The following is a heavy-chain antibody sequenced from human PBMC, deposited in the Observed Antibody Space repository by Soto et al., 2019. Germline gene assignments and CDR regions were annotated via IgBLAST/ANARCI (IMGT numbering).Heavy chain of an antibody. D-gene: IGHD5-18*01. CDR3: ARMHQPSGHSDSYGYPAS. V-gene: IGHV5-10-1*01. CDR1: GYSFSSYW. J-gene: IGHJ1*01. Sequence: PGESLKISCKASGYSFSSYWISWVRQLPGKGLEWMGRIDPTDSYTNHNPSFRGHVSISVDKSINTAYLQWSSLRASDTAIYYCARMHQPSGHSDSYGYPASWGQGALVTVSS. CDR2: IDPTDSYT.